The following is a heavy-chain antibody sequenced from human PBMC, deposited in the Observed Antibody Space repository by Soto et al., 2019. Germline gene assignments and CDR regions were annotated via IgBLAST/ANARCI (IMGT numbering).Heavy chain of an antibody. J-gene: IGHJ6*02. D-gene: IGHD6-6*01. CDR2: TYYRSKWYN. Sequence: QTLSLTCAIPGDSVSSNSAAWNWIRQSPSRGLEWLGRTYYRSKWYNDYAVSVKSRITINPDTSKNQFSLQLNSVTPEDTAVYYCTREGWHSSSYYYYYGMDVWGQGTTVTVSS. CDR1: GDSVSSNSAA. CDR3: TREGWHSSSYYYYYGMDV. V-gene: IGHV6-1*01.